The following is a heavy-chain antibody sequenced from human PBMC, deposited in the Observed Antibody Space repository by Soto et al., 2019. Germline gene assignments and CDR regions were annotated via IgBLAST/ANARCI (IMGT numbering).Heavy chain of an antibody. D-gene: IGHD2-21*01. CDR1: GGSSCDIGYY. CDR3: ITTKEGQFDCCPPPDY. J-gene: IGHJ4*02. V-gene: IGHV4-39*01. Sequence: SQIMSLSCTVFGGSSCDIGYYWGCIRKTPGKGLEWIGSSYYSGSTYYTPSLKSRVTISVDTSKNQFSLKLSSVTAADQAVYYCITTKEGQFDCCPPPDYRGQGTVVTVSS. CDR2: SYYSGST.